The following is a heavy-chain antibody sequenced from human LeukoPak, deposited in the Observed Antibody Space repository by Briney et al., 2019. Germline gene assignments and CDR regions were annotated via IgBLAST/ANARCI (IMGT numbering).Heavy chain of an antibody. CDR1: GFTVSSYY. D-gene: IGHD1-1*01. CDR2: LYTSGTT. V-gene: IGHV3-53*01. J-gene: IGHJ4*02. Sequence: GGSLILSCVASGFTVSSYYMSWVRQAPGKGLEWVSLLYTSGTTYYADSVEGRFTISRDDSKNTIYLQMNTLRAEDTAVYSCARGGVNYWNPRYWGQGTLVTVSS. CDR3: ARGGVNYWNPRY.